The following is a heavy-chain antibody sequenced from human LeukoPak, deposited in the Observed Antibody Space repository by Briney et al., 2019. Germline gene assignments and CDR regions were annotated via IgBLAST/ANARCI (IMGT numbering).Heavy chain of an antibody. J-gene: IGHJ4*02. CDR1: GGSFSGYY. D-gene: IGHD3-10*01. V-gene: IGHV4-34*01. Sequence: SETLSLTCAVYGGSFSGYYWSWIRQPPGKGLEWIGEINHSGSTNYNPSLKSRVTISVDTSKNQFSLKLSSVTAADTAVYYCARGLRRLLWFGELSPSKPKLDYWGQGTLVTVSS. CDR2: INHSGST. CDR3: ARGLRRLLWFGELSPSKPKLDY.